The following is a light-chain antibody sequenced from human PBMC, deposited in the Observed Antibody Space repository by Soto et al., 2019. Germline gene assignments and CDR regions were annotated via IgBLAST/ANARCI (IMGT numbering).Light chain of an antibody. Sequence: EIVLTQSPGTLSLSPGERATLSCRASQSVSSNYLAWYQQKPGQAPRLLIYGASSRATGIPDRFSGSGSGTDFTLTISRLEPEDFAVDYCQQYGSSRYTFGHGNKLEIK. CDR2: GAS. CDR1: QSVSSNY. V-gene: IGKV3-20*01. J-gene: IGKJ2*01. CDR3: QQYGSSRYT.